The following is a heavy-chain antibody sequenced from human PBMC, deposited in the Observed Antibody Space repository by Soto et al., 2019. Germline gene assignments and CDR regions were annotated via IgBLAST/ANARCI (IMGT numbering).Heavy chain of an antibody. CDR2: ISYDGSNK. Sequence: PGGSLRLSCAASGFTFSSYGMHWVRQAPGKGLEWVAVISYDGSNKYYADSVKGRFTISRDNSKNTLYLQMNSLRAEDTAVYYCANQKSTSWQPSTYYYYYYGMDVWGKGTKVTVSS. CDR3: ANQKSTSWQPSTYYYYYYGMDV. J-gene: IGHJ6*04. CDR1: GFTFSSYG. V-gene: IGHV3-30*18. D-gene: IGHD2-2*01.